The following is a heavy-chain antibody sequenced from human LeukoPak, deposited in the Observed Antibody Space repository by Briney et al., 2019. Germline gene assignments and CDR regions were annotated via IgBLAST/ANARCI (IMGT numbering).Heavy chain of an antibody. CDR3: AKEATGSAYYYYYGMDV. CDR1: GFTFSSYA. V-gene: IGHV3-23*01. Sequence: GGSLRLSCAASGFTFSSYAMSWVRQAPGKGLKWVSTTSGSDGSTYYADSVKGRFTIFRDNSKNALFMQMNRLRADDTAVYYCAKEATGSAYYYYYGMDVWGQGTTVTVSS. J-gene: IGHJ6*02. CDR2: TSGSDGST.